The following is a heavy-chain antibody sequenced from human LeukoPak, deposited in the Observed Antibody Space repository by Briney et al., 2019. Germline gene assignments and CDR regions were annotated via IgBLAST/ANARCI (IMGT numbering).Heavy chain of an antibody. CDR2: IIPILGIA. CDR3: ARDSPIAARN. Sequence: ASVKVSCKASGGTFSSYTIGWVRQAPGQRLEWMGRIIPILGIANYAQKFQGRVTITADKSTSTAYMELSSLRSEDTAVYYCARDSPIAARNWGQGTLVTVSS. J-gene: IGHJ4*02. V-gene: IGHV1-69*04. CDR1: GGTFSSYT. D-gene: IGHD6-6*01.